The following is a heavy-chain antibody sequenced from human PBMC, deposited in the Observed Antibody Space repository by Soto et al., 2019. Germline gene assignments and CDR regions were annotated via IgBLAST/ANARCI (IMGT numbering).Heavy chain of an antibody. D-gene: IGHD3-22*01. CDR1: GFTFSNAW. CDR3: TTDVQVVIWDQNDY. V-gene: IGHV3-15*01. Sequence: PGGSLRLSCAASGFTFSNAWMSWVRQAPGKGLEWVGRIKSKTDGGTTDYAAPVKGRFTISRDDSKNTLYLQMNSLKTEDTAVYYCTTDVQVVIWDQNDYWGQGTLVTVSS. J-gene: IGHJ4*02. CDR2: IKSKTDGGTT.